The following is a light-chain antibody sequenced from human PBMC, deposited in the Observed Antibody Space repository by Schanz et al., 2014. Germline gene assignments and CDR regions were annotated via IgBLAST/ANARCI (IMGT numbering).Light chain of an antibody. V-gene: IGKV1-5*01. CDR1: QTITRS. CDR2: AAS. Sequence: IQMTQSPSSLSASEGDRVTITCRASQTITRSLNWYQQKPGKAPKLLIYAASTLQSGVPSRFSGSGSGTEFTLTISSLQPDDFATYYCQQYNSYWTFGQGTKVEIK. CDR3: QQYNSYWT. J-gene: IGKJ1*01.